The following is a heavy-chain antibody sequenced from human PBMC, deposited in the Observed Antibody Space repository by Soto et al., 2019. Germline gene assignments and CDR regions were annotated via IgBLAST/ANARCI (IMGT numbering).Heavy chain of an antibody. D-gene: IGHD4-17*01. Sequence: GPSVKVSCKASGYTFTSYGISWVRQAPGQGLEWMGWIGAYNGNTNYAQKLQGRVTMTTDTSTSTAYMEPRSLRSDDTAVYYCARNNIYGDARVYMDVWGKGTTVTVSS. CDR2: IGAYNGNT. CDR1: GYTFTSYG. CDR3: ARNNIYGDARVYMDV. V-gene: IGHV1-18*01. J-gene: IGHJ6*03.